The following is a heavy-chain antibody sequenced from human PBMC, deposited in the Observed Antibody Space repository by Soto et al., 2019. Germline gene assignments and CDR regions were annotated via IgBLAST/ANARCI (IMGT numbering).Heavy chain of an antibody. D-gene: IGHD6-6*01. J-gene: IGHJ6*02. Sequence: ASVKVSCKASGYTFTSYGISWVRQAPGQGLEWMGWISAYNGNTNYAQKLQGRVTMTTDTSTSTAYMELRSLRSDDTAVYYCASYSSSPVQIWYYYGLDVWGQGTTVTASS. CDR2: ISAYNGNT. CDR3: ASYSSSPVQIWYYYGLDV. CDR1: GYTFTSYG. V-gene: IGHV1-18*01.